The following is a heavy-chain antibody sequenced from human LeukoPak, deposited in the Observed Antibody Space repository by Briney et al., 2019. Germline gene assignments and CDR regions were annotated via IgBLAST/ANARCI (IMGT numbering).Heavy chain of an antibody. V-gene: IGHV3-48*02. D-gene: IGHD4-17*01. CDR1: GFTFSTCS. J-gene: IGHJ4*02. CDR2: ISSSSSTI. Sequence: GGSLRLSCAASGFTFSTCSMNWVRQAPGKGLEWVSYISSSSSTIYYADSVKGRFTISRDNAKNSLYLQVNSLRDEDTAVYYCASTVTGGFDYWGQGTSVTVSS. CDR3: ASTVTGGFDY.